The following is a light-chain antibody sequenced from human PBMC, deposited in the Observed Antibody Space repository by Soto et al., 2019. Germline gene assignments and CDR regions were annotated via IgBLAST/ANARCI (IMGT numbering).Light chain of an antibody. CDR2: EAT. CDR3: ISYTGSSTRYV. CDR1: SSDVGTYDL. J-gene: IGLJ1*01. V-gene: IGLV2-14*02. Sequence: QSALTQPASVSGSPGQSITISCTGTSSDVGTYDLVSWYQHHPGAAPKLIIYEATRRPSGISNRFSGSKSGNTASLTTSGLQAEDEADYNCISYTGSSTRYVFGTGTSSPS.